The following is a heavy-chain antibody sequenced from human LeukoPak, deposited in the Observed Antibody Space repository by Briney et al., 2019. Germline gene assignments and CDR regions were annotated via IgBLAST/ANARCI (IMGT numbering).Heavy chain of an antibody. V-gene: IGHV4-59*01. J-gene: IGHJ4*02. CDR1: GGSISSYY. CDR3: ARGADSSGYYSIFYFDY. CDR2: IYYSGST. D-gene: IGHD3-22*01. Sequence: SETLSPTCTVSGGSISSYYWNWIRQPPGKGLEWIGYIYYSGSTNYNPSLKSRVTISVDTSKNQFSLKLSSVTAADTAVYYCARGADSSGYYSIFYFDYWGQGTLVTVSS.